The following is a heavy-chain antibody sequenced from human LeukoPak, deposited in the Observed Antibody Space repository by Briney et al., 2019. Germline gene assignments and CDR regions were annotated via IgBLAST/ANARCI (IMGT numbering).Heavy chain of an antibody. CDR1: GGTFSSYA. V-gene: IGHV1-69*01. CDR3: ARATTHLGWALPAEDY. J-gene: IGHJ4*02. D-gene: IGHD1-26*01. Sequence: GSSVKVSCKASGGTFSSYAISWVRQAPGQGLEGMGGIIPIFGTANYAQKFQGRVTIAGDESTSTAYMGLTSQRREETAVYYRARATTHLGWALPAEDYWGQGSLVTVSS. CDR2: IIPIFGTA.